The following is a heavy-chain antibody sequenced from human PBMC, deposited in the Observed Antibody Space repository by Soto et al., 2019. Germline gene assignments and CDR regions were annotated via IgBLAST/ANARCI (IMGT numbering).Heavy chain of an antibody. CDR1: GGSTSSGGYS. J-gene: IGHJ4*02. CDR2: ISDSGST. V-gene: IGHV4-30-2*01. CDR3: ARGGLLPDY. D-gene: IGHD6-19*01. Sequence: QLQLQESGSGLVKPSQTLSLTCAVSGGSTSSGGYSWSWLRQPPGKGLEWIGYISDSGSTYYNPSLKSRVTISVDTSKNQFSRRLRSVTAADTAVYYCARGGLLPDYWGQGTLVTVSS.